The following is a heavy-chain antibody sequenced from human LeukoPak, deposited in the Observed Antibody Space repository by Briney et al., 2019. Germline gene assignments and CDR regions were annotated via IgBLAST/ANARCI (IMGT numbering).Heavy chain of an antibody. Sequence: SQTLSLTCTVSGGSISSGDYYWSWIRQPPGKGLEWIGYIYYSGSTYYNPSLKSRVTISVDTSKNQFSLKLSSVTAADTAVYYCARRGILQSQVRAFDIWGQGTMVTVSS. J-gene: IGHJ3*02. CDR3: ARRGILQSQVRAFDI. V-gene: IGHV4-30-4*01. CDR1: GGSISSGDYY. D-gene: IGHD1-1*01. CDR2: IYYSGST.